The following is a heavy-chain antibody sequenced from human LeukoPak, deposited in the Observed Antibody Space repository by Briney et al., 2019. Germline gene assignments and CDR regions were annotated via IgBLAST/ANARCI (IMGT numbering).Heavy chain of an antibody. CDR1: GFTFSSYA. CDR3: AKTYSSPTPGY. V-gene: IGHV3-30-3*02. J-gene: IGHJ4*02. Sequence: PGGSLRLSCAASGFTFSSYAMHWVRQAPGKGLEWVAVISYDGSNKYYADSVKGRFTISRDNSKNTLYLQMNSLRAEDTAVYYCAKTYSSPTPGYWGQGTLVTVSS. CDR2: ISYDGSNK. D-gene: IGHD6-13*01.